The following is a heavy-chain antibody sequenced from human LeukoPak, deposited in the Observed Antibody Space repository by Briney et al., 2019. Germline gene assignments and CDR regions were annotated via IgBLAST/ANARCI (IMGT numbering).Heavy chain of an antibody. CDR2: ISGSGNYI. Sequence: PGGSLRLSCAASGFTFSSYSMNWVRQAPGKGLEWVSSISGSGNYINYVDSVKGRFTISRDNAKNSMYLQMNSLRAEDTAVYYCASANWNDVSYWGQGTLVTVSS. V-gene: IGHV3-21*01. CDR3: ASANWNDVSY. J-gene: IGHJ4*02. CDR1: GFTFSSYS. D-gene: IGHD1-1*01.